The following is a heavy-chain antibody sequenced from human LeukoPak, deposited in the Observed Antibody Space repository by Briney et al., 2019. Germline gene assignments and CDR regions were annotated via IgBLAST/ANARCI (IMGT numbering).Heavy chain of an antibody. CDR1: GGTFSRHT. J-gene: IGHJ2*01. CDR2: ITPMFGTS. CDR3: ARDSTGYWYFDL. Sequence: SVKVSCKASGGTFSRHTISWVRQSPGQGLEWMGGITPMFGTSNYAQKFQGRVTITADESTSTAYMELSSLRSEDTAVYYCARDSTGYWYFDLWGRGTLVSVSS. V-gene: IGHV1-69*13. D-gene: IGHD3-3*02.